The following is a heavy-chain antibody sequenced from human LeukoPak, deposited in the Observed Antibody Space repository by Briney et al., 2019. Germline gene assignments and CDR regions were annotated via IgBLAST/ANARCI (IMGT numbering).Heavy chain of an antibody. CDR1: GFTFSSYG. J-gene: IGHJ4*02. Sequence: GGSLRLSCGASGFTFSSYGMNWLRQAPGKGLEWVAVIWYDGSHKYYADSAKGRFTISRDNSKNTVSLQMDSLRVEDMALYYCARDLGGCGDRFCSYYFDHWGQGIQVTVSS. CDR2: IWYDGSHK. CDR3: ARDLGGCGDRFCSYYFDH. V-gene: IGHV3-33*01. D-gene: IGHD2-21*02.